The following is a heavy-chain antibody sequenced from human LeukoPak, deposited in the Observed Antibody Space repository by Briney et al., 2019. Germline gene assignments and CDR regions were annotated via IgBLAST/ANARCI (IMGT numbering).Heavy chain of an antibody. CDR3: ATVETATIRMEHAFDI. Sequence: PSETLSLTCTVSGGSISSSSYYWGWIRQPPGKGLEWIGSIYYSGSTYYNPSLKSRVTISVDTSKNQFSLKLSSVTAADPAVYYCATVETATIRMEHAFDIWGQGTMVTVSS. D-gene: IGHD5-24*01. J-gene: IGHJ3*02. CDR1: GGSISSSSYY. CDR2: IYYSGST. V-gene: IGHV4-39*07.